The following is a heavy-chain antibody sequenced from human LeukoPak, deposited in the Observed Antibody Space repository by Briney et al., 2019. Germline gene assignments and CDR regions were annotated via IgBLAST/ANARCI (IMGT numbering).Heavy chain of an antibody. CDR1: GFTFSSYA. V-gene: IGHV3-30*01. Sequence: PGGSLRLSCAASGFTFSSYAMHWVRQAPGKGLEWVAVISYDGSNKYYADSVKGRFTIFRDNSKNTLYLQMNSLRAEDTAVYYCARVARYDFWSGYFQAWGQGTLVTVSS. CDR2: ISYDGSNK. D-gene: IGHD3-3*01. J-gene: IGHJ5*02. CDR3: ARVARYDFWSGYFQA.